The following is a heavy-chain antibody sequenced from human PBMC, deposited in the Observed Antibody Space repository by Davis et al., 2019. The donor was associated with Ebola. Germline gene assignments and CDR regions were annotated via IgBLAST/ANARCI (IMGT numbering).Heavy chain of an antibody. J-gene: IGHJ4*02. CDR3: ARVQSYYGSGSYDY. V-gene: IGHV4-31*03. D-gene: IGHD3-10*01. CDR1: GDSITSGGYY. CDR2: IYYTGST. Sequence: SETLSLTCKVSGDSITSGGYYWSWVRQRPGKGLEWLGHIYYTGSTVYNPSLKSRVSISIDIIKKQIFLKLTSVTAADTAVYYCARVQSYYGSGSYDYWGRGILVTVSS.